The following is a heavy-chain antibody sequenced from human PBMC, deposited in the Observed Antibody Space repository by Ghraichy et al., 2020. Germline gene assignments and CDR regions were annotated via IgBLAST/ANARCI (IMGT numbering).Heavy chain of an antibody. D-gene: IGHD5-18*01. CDR3: AKNRGPSYGSYPFDC. CDR1: GFTFSTYA. V-gene: IGHV3-23*01. CDR2: ISGGGSTT. Sequence: GGSLRLSCAASGFTFSTYAMSWVRQAPGKGLEWVSLISGGGSTTSYVSSVKGRFTISRDNSKNPLYLQRNSMRVEDTAFYYCAKNRGPSYGSYPFDCWGQGTLVTVSS. J-gene: IGHJ4*02.